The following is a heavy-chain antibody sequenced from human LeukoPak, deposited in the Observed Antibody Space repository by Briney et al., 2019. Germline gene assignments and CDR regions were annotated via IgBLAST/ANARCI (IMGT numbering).Heavy chain of an antibody. CDR1: GFTFDDYA. CDR2: ISWNSGSI. CDR3: AKDRSYGSFYYYGMDV. J-gene: IGHJ6*02. Sequence: HAGGSLRLSCAASGFTFDDYAMHWVRQAPGKGLEWVSGISWNSGSIGYADSVKGRFTISRDNAKNSLYLQMNSLRAEDTALYYCAKDRSYGSFYYYGMDVWGQGTTVTVSS. V-gene: IGHV3-9*01. D-gene: IGHD5-18*01.